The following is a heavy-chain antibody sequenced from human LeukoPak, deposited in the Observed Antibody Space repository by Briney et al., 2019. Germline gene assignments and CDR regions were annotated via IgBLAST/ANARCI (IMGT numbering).Heavy chain of an antibody. D-gene: IGHD2-2*01. V-gene: IGHV3-23*01. Sequence: NPGGSLRLSCAASGFTFSSYVITLVRQAPGKWLELVSGISGSGGSTYYADSVKGRFTISRDNSKNTLYLQMTSLRAEDTAVYYCAKAYCSSTSCYGDYWGQGTLVTVSS. CDR1: GFTFSSYV. CDR3: AKAYCSSTSCYGDY. CDR2: ISGSGGST. J-gene: IGHJ4*02.